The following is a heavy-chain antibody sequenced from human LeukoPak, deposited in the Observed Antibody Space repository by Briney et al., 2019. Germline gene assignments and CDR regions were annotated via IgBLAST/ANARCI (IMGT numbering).Heavy chain of an antibody. V-gene: IGHV1-24*01. CDR3: ATEIVGYGDVHYFDS. CDR2: FNPEDVET. CDR1: GYTLTEIS. J-gene: IGHJ4*02. D-gene: IGHD4-17*01. Sequence: GASVKVSCKVSGYTLTEISMHWVRQAPGQGLEWMGGFNPEDVETIYARSFQGRLTVTEDTSTDTAYMELSSLRAEDTAMYYCATEIVGYGDVHYFDSWGQGTLVTVPS.